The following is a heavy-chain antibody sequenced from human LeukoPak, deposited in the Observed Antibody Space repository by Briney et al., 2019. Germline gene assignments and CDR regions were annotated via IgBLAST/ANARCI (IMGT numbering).Heavy chain of an antibody. CDR3: ARFTGIAAAGIGFDY. CDR2: INAGNGNT. CDR1: GYTFTSYA. Sequence: ASVKVSCKASGYTFTSYAMHWVRQAPGQRLEWMGWINAGNGNTKYSQKFQGRVTITRDTSASTAYMELSSLRSEDTAVYYCARFTGIAAAGIGFDYWGQGTLVTVS. J-gene: IGHJ4*02. D-gene: IGHD6-13*01. V-gene: IGHV1-3*01.